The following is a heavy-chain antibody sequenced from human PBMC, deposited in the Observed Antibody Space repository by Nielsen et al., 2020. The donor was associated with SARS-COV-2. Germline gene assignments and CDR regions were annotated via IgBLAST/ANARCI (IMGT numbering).Heavy chain of an antibody. Sequence: SETLSLTCADYGGSFSGYYWSWIRQPPGKGLEWIGEINHSGSTNYNPSLKSRVTISVDTSKNQFSLKLSSVTAADTAVYYCAREGLYGADVWGQGTTVTVSS. V-gene: IGHV4-34*01. J-gene: IGHJ6*02. CDR3: AREGLYGADV. CDR2: INHSGST. CDR1: GGSFSGYY. D-gene: IGHD4-17*01.